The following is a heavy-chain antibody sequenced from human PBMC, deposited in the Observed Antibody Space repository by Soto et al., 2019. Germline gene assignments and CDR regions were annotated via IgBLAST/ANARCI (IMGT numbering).Heavy chain of an antibody. CDR1: GFTFSSYA. D-gene: IGHD3-3*01. V-gene: IGHV3-30-3*01. Sequence: GGSLRLSCAASGFTFSSYAMHWVRQAPGKGLEWVAVISYDGSNKYYADSVKGRFTISRDNSKNTLYLQMNSLRAEDTAVYYCARDSNYDFWSGPLYYFDYWGQGTLVTVSS. CDR3: ARDSNYDFWSGPLYYFDY. J-gene: IGHJ4*02. CDR2: ISYDGSNK.